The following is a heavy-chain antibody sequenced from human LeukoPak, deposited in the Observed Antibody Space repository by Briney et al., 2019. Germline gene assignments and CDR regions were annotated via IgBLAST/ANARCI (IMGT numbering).Heavy chain of an antibody. Sequence: PGGSLRLSCAASGFTFSSYWMSWVRQAPGKGLEWVANMKQDGSEKYYVDSVKGRFTISRDNAKNSLYLQMNSLRAEDTAVYYCARDLLAVAATGIGFDDWGQGTLVTVSS. CDR3: ARDLLAVAATGIGFDD. J-gene: IGHJ4*02. D-gene: IGHD6-19*01. CDR2: MKQDGSEK. CDR1: GFTFSSYW. V-gene: IGHV3-7*01.